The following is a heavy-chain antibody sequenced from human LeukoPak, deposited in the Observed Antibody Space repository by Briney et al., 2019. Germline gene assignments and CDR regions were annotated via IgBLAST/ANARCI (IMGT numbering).Heavy chain of an antibody. CDR3: SEDPGTALDY. D-gene: IGHD5-18*01. CDR2: IWYDGSNK. Sequence: GRSLRLSCPATGFTYSSNGRHGVRQAPGKGLEWVAVIWYDGSNKYYADSVKGRFTISRDNSKNTLYLQIDSLRAEDTAVYYYSEDPGTALDYSAQGTLVTVSS. CDR1: GFTYSSNG. V-gene: IGHV3-33*06. J-gene: IGHJ4*02.